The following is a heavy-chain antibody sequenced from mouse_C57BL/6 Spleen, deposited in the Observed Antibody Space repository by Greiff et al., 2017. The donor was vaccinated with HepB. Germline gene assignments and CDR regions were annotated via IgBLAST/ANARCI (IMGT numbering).Heavy chain of an antibody. V-gene: IGHV5-17*01. D-gene: IGHD2-10*01. J-gene: IGHJ4*01. CDR2: ISSGSSTI. Sequence: EVQLVESGGGLVKPGGSLKLSCAASGFTFSDYGMHWVRQPPEKWLEWVAYISSGSSTIYYADTVKGRFTISRDNAKNTLFLQMTSLRSEDTAMYYCARPYRNSMDYWGQGTSVTVSS. CDR1: GFTFSDYG. CDR3: ARPYRNSMDY.